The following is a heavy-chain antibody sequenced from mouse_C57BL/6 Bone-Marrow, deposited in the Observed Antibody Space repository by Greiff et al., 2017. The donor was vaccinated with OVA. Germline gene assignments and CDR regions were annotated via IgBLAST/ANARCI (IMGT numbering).Heavy chain of an antibody. CDR2: IWSGGST. CDR3: ARKGGWDWFAY. J-gene: IGHJ3*01. CDR1: GFSLTSYG. V-gene: IGHV2-2*01. D-gene: IGHD3-3*01. Sequence: VMLVESGPGLVQPSQSLSITCTVSGFSLTSYGVHWVRQSPGKGLEWLGVIWSGGSTDYNAAFISRLSISKDNSKSQVFFKMNSLQADDTAIYYCARKGGWDWFAYWGQGTLVTVSA.